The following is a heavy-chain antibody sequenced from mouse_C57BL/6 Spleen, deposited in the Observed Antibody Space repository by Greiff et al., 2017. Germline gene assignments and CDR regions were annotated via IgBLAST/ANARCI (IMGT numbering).Heavy chain of an antibody. CDR2: IYPGDGDT. V-gene: IGHV1-80*01. CDR1: GYAFSSYW. Sequence: LQQSGASVKISCKASGYAFSSYWMNWVKQRPGKGLEWIGQIYPGDGDTNYNGKFKGKATLTADKSSSTAYMQLSSLTSEDSAVYFGARVGTVVAVDYWGQGTTLTVSS. J-gene: IGHJ2*01. CDR3: ARVGTVVAVDY. D-gene: IGHD1-1*01.